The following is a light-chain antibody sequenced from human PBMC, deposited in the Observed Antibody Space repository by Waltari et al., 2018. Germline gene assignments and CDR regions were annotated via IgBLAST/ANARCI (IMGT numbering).Light chain of an antibody. Sequence: EIVLAQSPDTLSLSPGEIAPLSCMARQTVRSNYLAWFQEKPGQATRLLIYGASSRATGIPDRFSGSGSGTDFTLTISRLEPEDFAVYYCQQYVSPPETFGHGTKVEI. CDR3: QQYVSPPET. CDR2: GAS. CDR1: QTVRSNY. V-gene: IGKV3-20*01. J-gene: IGKJ1*01.